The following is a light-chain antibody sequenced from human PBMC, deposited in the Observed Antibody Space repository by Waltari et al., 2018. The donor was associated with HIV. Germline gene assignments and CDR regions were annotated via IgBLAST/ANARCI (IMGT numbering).Light chain of an antibody. CDR2: HDD. V-gene: IGLV1-36*01. CDR1: SSNIGSHA. Sequence: QSVLTQSPSVSEAPGQRVTISCSGSSSNIGSHAVTWFRQSPGKPPKLLVYHDDLILAGVSGRLSSSKSGTSASLAINDLQSEDESLYYCATWDDGLNALLFGGGTKVTVL. CDR3: ATWDDGLNALL. J-gene: IGLJ2*01.